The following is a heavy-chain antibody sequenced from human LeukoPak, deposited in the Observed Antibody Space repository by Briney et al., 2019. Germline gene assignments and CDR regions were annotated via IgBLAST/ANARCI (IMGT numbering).Heavy chain of an antibody. J-gene: IGHJ3*02. Sequence: SESLSLSCTDSGGSISNYYLSWVRQPPGKGLEWIGYIYYSGSTNYNPSLKSRVTISVDTSKNQFSLKLSSVTAADTAVYYCGRYLKPSALSVFDIWGQGTMVTVSS. D-gene: IGHD2-2*01. CDR1: GGSISNYY. CDR2: IYYSGST. CDR3: GRYLKPSALSVFDI. V-gene: IGHV4-59*01.